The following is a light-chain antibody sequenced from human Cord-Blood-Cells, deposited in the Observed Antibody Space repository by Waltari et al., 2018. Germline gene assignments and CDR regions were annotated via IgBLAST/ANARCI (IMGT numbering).Light chain of an antibody. CDR1: QSVSSSY. Sequence: EIVLTQSPGTLSLSPGERATLSCRASQSVSSSYLAWYQQKPGQAPRLLIYGASSRATGIPDRFSGIGSGTDFTLTISRLEPEDFAVYYCQQYGSSPWTFDQGTKVEIK. J-gene: IGKJ1*01. V-gene: IGKV3-20*01. CDR2: GAS. CDR3: QQYGSSPWT.